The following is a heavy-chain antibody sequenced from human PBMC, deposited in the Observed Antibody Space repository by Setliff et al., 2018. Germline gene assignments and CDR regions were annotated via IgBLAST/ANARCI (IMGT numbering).Heavy chain of an antibody. Sequence: GASVKVSCKASGGTFSNYAVNWVRQAPGQGLEWMGGIIPFFRTANYARKFQGRVTVTADESTSTAYMELSSLRSEDTAVYYCARGSVEYSRGWYYFDYWAQGTLVTVSS. V-gene: IGHV1-69*13. CDR3: ARGSVEYSRGWYYFDY. J-gene: IGHJ4*02. CDR2: IIPFFRTA. D-gene: IGHD6-19*01. CDR1: GGTFSNYA.